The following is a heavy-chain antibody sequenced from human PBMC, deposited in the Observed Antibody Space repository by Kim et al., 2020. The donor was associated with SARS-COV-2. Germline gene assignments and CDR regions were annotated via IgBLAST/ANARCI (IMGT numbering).Heavy chain of an antibody. Sequence: GGSLRLSCAASGFIFRNTWMSWVRQAPGKGLEWVGRVKSKTDGGTTDYAAPVKDRFTISRDDSKNTFYLQMNSLKTEDTAVYYCTTEAYCSSTSCPGTSNTWGQGTLVTVSS. V-gene: IGHV3-15*01. CDR2: VKSKTDGGTT. CDR1: GFIFRNTW. CDR3: TTEAYCSSTSCPGTSNT. D-gene: IGHD2-2*01. J-gene: IGHJ5*02.